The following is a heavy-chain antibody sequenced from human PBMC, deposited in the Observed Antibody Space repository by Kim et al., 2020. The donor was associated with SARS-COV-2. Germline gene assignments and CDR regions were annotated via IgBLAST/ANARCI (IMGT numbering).Heavy chain of an antibody. CDR1: GGSISNSSYY. J-gene: IGHJ5*02. Sequence: SETLSLTCTVSGGSISNSSYYWGWIRQPPGKGLEWIGSIYYSGSTYYNPSLKSRVTISVDTSKNQFSLKLSSVTAADTAVYYCARAGTGQLLFSLFPNWFDPWGQGTLVTVSS. D-gene: IGHD2-2*01. CDR2: IYYSGST. V-gene: IGHV4-39*01. CDR3: ARAGTGQLLFSLFPNWFDP.